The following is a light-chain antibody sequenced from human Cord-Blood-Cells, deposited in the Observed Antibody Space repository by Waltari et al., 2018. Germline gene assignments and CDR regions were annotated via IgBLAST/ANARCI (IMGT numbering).Light chain of an antibody. CDR1: SSNIGAGYD. V-gene: IGLV1-40*01. CDR2: GNS. CDR3: QSYDSSLSGSYV. Sequence: TISCTGSSSNIGAGYDVHWYQQLPGTAPKLLIYGNSNRPSGVPDRFSGSKSGTSASLAITGLQAEDEADYYCQSYDSSLSGSYVFGTGTKVTVL. J-gene: IGLJ1*01.